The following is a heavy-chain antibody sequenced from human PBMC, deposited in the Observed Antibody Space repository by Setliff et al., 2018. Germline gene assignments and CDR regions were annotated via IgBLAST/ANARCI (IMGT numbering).Heavy chain of an antibody. CDR2: NSV. V-gene: IGHV1-18*01. CDR1: GYSFTNYG. J-gene: IGHJ4*02. D-gene: IGHD2-2*01. CDR3: ARGPPDFVVVPAAAKFDY. Sequence: ASVKVSCKTSGYSFTNYGINWVRQAPGQGLEWMGWNSVYAREFQGRVTMTIDTPTSTAYMELRSLRSDDTAVYYCARGPPDFVVVPAAAKFDYWGPGTLVTVAS.